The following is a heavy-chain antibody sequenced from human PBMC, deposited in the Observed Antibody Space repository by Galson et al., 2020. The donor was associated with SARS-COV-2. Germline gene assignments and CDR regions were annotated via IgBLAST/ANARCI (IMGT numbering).Heavy chain of an antibody. Sequence: GESLKISCAASGFTFRNYFMTWVRQVPGKGLEWVSSISDSGASTYYADSVKGRFTVSRDNSKDTVYLQLNSLRADDTALYYCAKDRWGSGRYVDLDFWGQGTLVTVSS. J-gene: IGHJ4*02. CDR3: AKDRWGSGRYVDLDF. D-gene: IGHD6-19*01. CDR1: GFTFRNYF. CDR2: ISDSGAST. V-gene: IGHV3-23*01.